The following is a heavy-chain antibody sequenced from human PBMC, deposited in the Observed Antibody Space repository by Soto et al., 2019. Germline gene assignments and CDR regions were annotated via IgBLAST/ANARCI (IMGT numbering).Heavy chain of an antibody. CDR3: ARGVREYQLLSNWFDP. J-gene: IGHJ5*02. Sequence: NPSETLSLTCTVSGGSISSGGYYWSWIRQHPGKGLEWIGYIYYSGSTYYNPSLKSRVTISVDTSKNQFSLKLRSVTAADTAVYYCARGVREYQLLSNWFDPWGQGTLVTVSS. V-gene: IGHV4-31*03. CDR2: IYYSGST. D-gene: IGHD2-2*01. CDR1: GGSISSGGYY.